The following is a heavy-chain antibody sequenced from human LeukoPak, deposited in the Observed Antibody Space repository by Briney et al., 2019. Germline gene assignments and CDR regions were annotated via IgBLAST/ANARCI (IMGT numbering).Heavy chain of an antibody. CDR1: GFTFDDYG. Sequence: GGSLRLSCAASGFTFDDYGMTWVRQAPGKGLEWVSGIKWDGGSTAYADSVKGRFTISRDNAKNSLYLQMNSLRAKDTAVYYCAKASAMIVVVSKHFDYWGQGTLVTVSS. CDR3: AKASAMIVVVSKHFDY. V-gene: IGHV3-20*04. D-gene: IGHD3-22*01. J-gene: IGHJ4*02. CDR2: IKWDGGST.